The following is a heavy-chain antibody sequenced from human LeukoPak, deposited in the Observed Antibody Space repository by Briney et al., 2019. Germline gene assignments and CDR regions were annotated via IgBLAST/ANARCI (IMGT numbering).Heavy chain of an antibody. CDR3: ARAPAATNWFDP. D-gene: IGHD2-15*01. CDR1: GGSISSGDYY. V-gene: IGHV4-30-4*08. Sequence: SETLSLTCTVSGGSISSGDYYWSWIRQPPGKRLGWIGYIYYSGSTYYNPSLKSRVTIPVDTSKNQFSLKLSSVTAADTAVYYCARAPAATNWFDPWGQGTLVTVSS. J-gene: IGHJ5*02. CDR2: IYYSGST.